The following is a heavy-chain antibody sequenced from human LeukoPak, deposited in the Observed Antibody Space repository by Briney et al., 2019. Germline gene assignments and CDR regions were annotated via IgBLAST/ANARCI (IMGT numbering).Heavy chain of an antibody. Sequence: SETLSLTCSVSGGSVSNYYWSWIRQPPGKGLEWIGYVYYTGSTNYNPSLKSRVTMFEDKSKNQFSLRLYSVTVADTAVYYCARDLGSRYFWDYWGQGTLVTVSS. CDR2: VYYTGST. CDR1: GGSVSNYY. V-gene: IGHV4-4*08. D-gene: IGHD3-3*01. CDR3: ARDLGSRYFWDY. J-gene: IGHJ4*02.